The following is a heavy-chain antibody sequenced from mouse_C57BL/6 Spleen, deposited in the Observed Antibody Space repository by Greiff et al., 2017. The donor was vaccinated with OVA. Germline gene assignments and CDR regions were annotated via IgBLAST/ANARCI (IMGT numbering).Heavy chain of an antibody. J-gene: IGHJ2*01. CDR3: ARGWITTVVVPFDY. D-gene: IGHD1-1*01. V-gene: IGHV1-78*01. CDR2: IYPRDGST. Sequence: QVQLQQSDAELVKPGASVKISCKVSGYTFTAHTIHWMKQRPEQGLEWIGHIYPRDGSTKYNEKFKGKATLTADKSYRTAYMQLNSLTSDDTAVYFWARGWITTVVVPFDYWGQGTTLTVSS. CDR1: GYTFTAHT.